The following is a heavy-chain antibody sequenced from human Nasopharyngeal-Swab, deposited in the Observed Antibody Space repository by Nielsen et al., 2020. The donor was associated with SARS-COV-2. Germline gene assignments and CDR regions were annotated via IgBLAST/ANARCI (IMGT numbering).Heavy chain of an antibody. CDR2: FNPSGGST. D-gene: IGHD6-13*01. V-gene: IGHV1-46*01. Sequence: WVRQSPGKGLEWMGLFNPSGGSTSYAQKFQGGVSMTRDTSTSTVYMELSSLRSEDTAVYYCARDRVAAAGTGSDYYDYYYMDVWGKGTTVTVSS. CDR3: ARDRVAAAGTGSDYYDYYYMDV. J-gene: IGHJ6*03.